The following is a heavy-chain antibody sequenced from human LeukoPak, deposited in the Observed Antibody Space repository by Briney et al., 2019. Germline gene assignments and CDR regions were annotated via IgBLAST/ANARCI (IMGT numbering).Heavy chain of an antibody. D-gene: IGHD4-17*01. CDR1: GFTFSSYT. Sequence: PGGSLRLSCAASGFTFSSYTMTWVRQAPGKGPEWVSSIGGSGGTTYYADSVKGRFAVSRDNSQNTVSLQMNSLRAEDTAVYFCAKNRVEWTTAARDFDYWGQGTLVTVSS. CDR2: IGGSGGTT. V-gene: IGHV3-23*01. CDR3: AKNRVEWTTAARDFDY. J-gene: IGHJ4*02.